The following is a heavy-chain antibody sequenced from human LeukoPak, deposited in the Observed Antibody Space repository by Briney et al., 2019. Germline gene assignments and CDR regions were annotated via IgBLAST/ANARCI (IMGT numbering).Heavy chain of an antibody. Sequence: GASVKVSCKASGYTFTSYGISWVRQAPGQGLEWMGWINPNSGGTNYAQKFQGRVTMTRDTSISTAYMELSRLRSDDTAVYYCATIFGVVPPRYYYYGMDVWGQGTTVTVSS. CDR2: INPNSGGT. J-gene: IGHJ6*02. CDR3: ATIFGVVPPRYYYYGMDV. CDR1: GYTFTSYG. D-gene: IGHD3-3*01. V-gene: IGHV1-2*02.